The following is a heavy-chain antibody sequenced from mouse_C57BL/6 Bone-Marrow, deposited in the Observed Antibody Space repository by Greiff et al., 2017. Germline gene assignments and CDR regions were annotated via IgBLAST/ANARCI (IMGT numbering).Heavy chain of an antibody. J-gene: IGHJ2*01. CDR1: GYTFTSYC. CDR3: ARVRKWLPDDY. D-gene: IGHD2-2*01. V-gene: IGHV1-64*01. Sequence: QVQLQQPGAELVKPGASVKLSCKASGYTFTSYCMHWVKQRPGQGLEWIGMIHPNSGSTNYNEKFKSKATLTVDKSSSTAYMQLSSLTSEDSAVYYCARVRKWLPDDYWGQGTTRTVSS. CDR2: IHPNSGST.